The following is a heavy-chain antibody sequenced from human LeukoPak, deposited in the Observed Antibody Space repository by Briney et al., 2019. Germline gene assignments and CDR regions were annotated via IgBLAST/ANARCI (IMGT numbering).Heavy chain of an antibody. D-gene: IGHD5-24*01. Sequence: SETLSLTCTVSGGSISSSSYYWVWIRQPPGKGLEWIGTIYSSGNTYYNPPLKSRVTISVDTSKNQFSLKLSSVTAADTAVYYCARPQEMATINWYFDLWGRGTLVTVSS. CDR2: IYSSGNT. CDR3: ARPQEMATINWYFDL. CDR1: GGSISSSSYY. J-gene: IGHJ2*01. V-gene: IGHV4-39*01.